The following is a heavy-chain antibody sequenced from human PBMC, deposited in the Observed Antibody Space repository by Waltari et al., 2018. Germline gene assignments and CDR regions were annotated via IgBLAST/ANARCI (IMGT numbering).Heavy chain of an antibody. D-gene: IGHD7-27*01. CDR1: GFTFRSYS. CDR3: ARKDFDATPWGFDY. V-gene: IGHV3-21*01. Sequence: EVQLVESGGGLVKPGGSLRLSCEASGFTFRSYSMNWVRQAPGKGLEWVSSISSSSSYIYYADSVNGRFTISRDNAKNSLYLQMNSLRAEDTAVYYCARKDFDATPWGFDYWGQGTLVTVSS. CDR2: ISSSSSYI. J-gene: IGHJ4*02.